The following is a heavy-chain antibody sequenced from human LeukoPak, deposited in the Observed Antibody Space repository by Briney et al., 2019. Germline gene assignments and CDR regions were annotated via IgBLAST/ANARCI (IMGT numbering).Heavy chain of an antibody. CDR1: GGSISSSSYY. CDR3: ARDRSLAEV. Sequence: SETLSLTCTVSGGSISSSSYYWGWIRQPPGKGLEWIGSIYYSGSTYYNPSLKSRVTISVDTSKNQFSLKLSSVTAADTAVYYCARDRSLAEVWGQGTMVTVSS. V-gene: IGHV4-39*07. D-gene: IGHD1-14*01. CDR2: IYYSGST. J-gene: IGHJ3*01.